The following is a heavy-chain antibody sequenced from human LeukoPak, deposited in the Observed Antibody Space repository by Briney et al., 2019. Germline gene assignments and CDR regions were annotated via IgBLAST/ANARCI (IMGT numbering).Heavy chain of an antibody. CDR3: AAGGGSYYVYY. D-gene: IGHD1-26*01. Sequence: SETLSLTCAVYGGSSSGYYWSWIRQHPGKGREWNGEINHSGRPNNNPSLKSRVTIPVDTSKNQFSLKLSSVTAADTAVYYWAAGGGSYYVYYWGQETLVTVSS. V-gene: IGHV4-34*01. CDR1: GGSSSGYY. CDR2: INHSGRP. J-gene: IGHJ4*02.